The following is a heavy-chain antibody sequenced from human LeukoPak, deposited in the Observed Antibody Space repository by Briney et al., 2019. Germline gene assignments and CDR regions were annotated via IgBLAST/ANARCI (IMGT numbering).Heavy chain of an antibody. CDR1: GDSVSSNIAA. Sequence: SQTLSLTCAISGDSVSSNIAAWNWIRQSPSRGLEWLGRTYYRSKWYNGYALSVKSRITINPDTSKNQFSLQLNSVTPEDTALYYCVRDVGFDFDYWGQGTLVLVSS. D-gene: IGHD3-10*01. CDR3: VRDVGFDFDY. CDR2: TYYRSKWYN. V-gene: IGHV6-1*01. J-gene: IGHJ4*02.